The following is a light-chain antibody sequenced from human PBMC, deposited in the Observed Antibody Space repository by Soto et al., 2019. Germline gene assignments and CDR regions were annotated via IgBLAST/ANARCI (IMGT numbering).Light chain of an antibody. CDR3: SSYTSTSTLVV. V-gene: IGLV2-14*03. Sequence: QSALTQPASVSGSPGQSITISCTGTSSDVGGYNFVSWYQQYPGKAPQLMVYDVSNRPSGVSNRFSGSKSGNTASLTITGLQAEDEADYCCSSYTSTSTLVVFGGGTKLTVL. J-gene: IGLJ2*01. CDR1: SSDVGGYNF. CDR2: DVS.